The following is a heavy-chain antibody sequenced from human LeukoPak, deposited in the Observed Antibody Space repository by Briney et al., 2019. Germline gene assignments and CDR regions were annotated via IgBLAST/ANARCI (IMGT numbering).Heavy chain of an antibody. J-gene: IGHJ4*02. V-gene: IGHV3-30*02. CDR3: YSCYSGECGY. D-gene: IGHD2-15*01. Sequence: PGGSLRLSCAASGFTFSSYGMHWVRQAPGKGLEWVAFIRYDGSNKYYADSVKGRFTISRDNSKNTLYLQMNSLRAEDTAVYYCYSCYSGECGYWGQGTLVTVSS. CDR2: IRYDGSNK. CDR1: GFTFSSYG.